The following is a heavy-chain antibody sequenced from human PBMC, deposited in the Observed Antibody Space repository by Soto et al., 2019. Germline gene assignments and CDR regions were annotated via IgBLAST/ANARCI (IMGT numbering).Heavy chain of an antibody. CDR1: VFTFSDYY. V-gene: IGHV3-11*01. D-gene: IGHD2-2*03. J-gene: IGHJ6*02. CDR3: ARDGYCSSTSCYIDYYGMEV. CDR2: ISSSGSTI. Sequence: PVGSLRLSCASSVFTFSDYYMSWIRQAPGKWLEWVSYISSSGSTIYYADSVKGRFTISRDNAKNSLYLQMNSLRAEDTAVYYCARDGYCSSTSCYIDYYGMEVLGQGTTVIVSS.